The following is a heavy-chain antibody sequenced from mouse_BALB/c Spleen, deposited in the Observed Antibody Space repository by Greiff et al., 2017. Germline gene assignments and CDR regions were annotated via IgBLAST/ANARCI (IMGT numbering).Heavy chain of an antibody. CDR3: ALANWDNFDY. J-gene: IGHJ2*01. D-gene: IGHD4-1*01. Sequence: VQLKESGAELVKPGASVKLSCTASGFNIKDTYMHWVKQRPEQGLEWIGRIDPANGNTKYDPKFQGKATITADTSSNTAYLQLSSLTSEDTAVYYCALANWDNFDYWGQGTTLTVSS. CDR1: GFNIKDTY. V-gene: IGHV14-3*02. CDR2: IDPANGNT.